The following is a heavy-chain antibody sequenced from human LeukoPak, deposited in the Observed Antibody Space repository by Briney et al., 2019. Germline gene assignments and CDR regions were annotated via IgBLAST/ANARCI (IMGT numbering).Heavy chain of an antibody. V-gene: IGHV4-59*01. CDR2: ISDSGTA. CDR3: ARDFMVRGDQVNYYYYYMDV. Sequence: SETLSLTCTVSGGSISNYYWSWIRQPPGKGLEWIGYISDSGTANYNPSLKNRVTTSLDTSKNQFSLQLSSVTAADTAVYYCARDFMVRGDQVNYYYYYMDVWGTGATITVSS. J-gene: IGHJ6*03. D-gene: IGHD3-10*01. CDR1: GGSISNYY.